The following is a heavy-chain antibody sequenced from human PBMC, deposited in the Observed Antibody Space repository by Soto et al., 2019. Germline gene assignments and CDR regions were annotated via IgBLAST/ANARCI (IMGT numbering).Heavy chain of an antibody. V-gene: IGHV3-30*18. Sequence: QVQLVESGGGVVQPGRSLRLSCAASGFTFSSYGMHWVRQAPGKGLEWVAVISYDGSNKYYADSVKGRFTISRDNSKNTLYLQMNSLRAEDTAVYYCANDRPTVTNRGLFDYWGQGPLVTVSS. CDR2: ISYDGSNK. D-gene: IGHD4-17*01. J-gene: IGHJ4*02. CDR3: ANDRPTVTNRGLFDY. CDR1: GFTFSSYG.